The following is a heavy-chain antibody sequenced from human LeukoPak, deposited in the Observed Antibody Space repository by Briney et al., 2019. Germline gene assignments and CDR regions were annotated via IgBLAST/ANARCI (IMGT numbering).Heavy chain of an antibody. Sequence: PRGSLRLSCAASGFTFSSYAMSWVRQAPGKGLEWVSAISGSGGSTYYADSVKGRFTISRDNSKNTLYLQMNSLRAEDTAVYYCAKVGQQQLVFDYWGQGTLVTVSS. CDR2: ISGSGGST. J-gene: IGHJ4*02. CDR3: AKVGQQQLVFDY. CDR1: GFTFSSYA. V-gene: IGHV3-23*01. D-gene: IGHD6-13*01.